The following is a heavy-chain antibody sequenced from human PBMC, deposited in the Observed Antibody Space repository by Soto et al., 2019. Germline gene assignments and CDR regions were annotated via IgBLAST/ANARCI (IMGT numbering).Heavy chain of an antibody. CDR3: QGGDF. Sequence: SETLSLTCAVSGGSFRGYYWNWFRHSPGKGLEWIGEINDSGTTYYNPSFKSRLTISVDTSKKQFSLKLTSVTAADTAVYYCQGGDFWGQGTRVTVSS. D-gene: IGHD3-16*01. V-gene: IGHV4-34*01. CDR2: INDSGTT. J-gene: IGHJ4*02. CDR1: GGSFRGYY.